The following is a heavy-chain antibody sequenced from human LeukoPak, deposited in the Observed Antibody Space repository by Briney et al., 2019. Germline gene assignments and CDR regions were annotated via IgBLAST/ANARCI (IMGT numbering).Heavy chain of an antibody. J-gene: IGHJ5*02. Sequence: SVKVSCKASGGTFSSYAISWVRQAPGQGLEWMGGIIPIFGTANYAQKFQGRVTITTDESTSTAYMELSSLRSEDTAVYYCAGDRGHVGDRKYCSSTSCFVTPWFDPWGQGTLVTVSS. D-gene: IGHD2-2*01. CDR3: AGDRGHVGDRKYCSSTSCFVTPWFDP. CDR1: GGTFSSYA. CDR2: IIPIFGTA. V-gene: IGHV1-69*05.